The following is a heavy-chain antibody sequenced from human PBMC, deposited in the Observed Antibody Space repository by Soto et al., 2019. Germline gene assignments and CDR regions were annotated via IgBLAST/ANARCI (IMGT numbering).Heavy chain of an antibody. CDR2: IYPGDSDT. CDR3: ARLAVVVAAKGYMDV. D-gene: IGHD2-15*01. CDR1: GYSFTSYW. V-gene: IGHV5-51*01. J-gene: IGHJ6*03. Sequence: ESPKISCKGSGYSFTSYWIGWVRQMPGKGLEWMGIIYPGDSDTRYSPSFQGQVTISADKSISTAYLQWSSLKASDTAMYYCARLAVVVAAKGYMDVWGKGTTVTVSS.